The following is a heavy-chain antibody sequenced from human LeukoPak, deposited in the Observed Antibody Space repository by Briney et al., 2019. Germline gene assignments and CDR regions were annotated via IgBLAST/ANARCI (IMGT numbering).Heavy chain of an antibody. J-gene: IGHJ4*02. Sequence: GGAPRLFCAASGFTFSDYSMNWVRQAPGGGLEGAADIKHAGSEEYYVGSAKGRFTTARDNAKNSLYLQMNSLRAEDTAVYDCARLAMTGIQLWYRIAAAENTDYWGQGTLVTVSS. D-gene: IGHD5-18*01. CDR1: GFTFSDYS. V-gene: IGHV3-7*01. CDR2: IKHAGSEE. CDR3: ARLAMTGIQLWYRIAAAENTDY.